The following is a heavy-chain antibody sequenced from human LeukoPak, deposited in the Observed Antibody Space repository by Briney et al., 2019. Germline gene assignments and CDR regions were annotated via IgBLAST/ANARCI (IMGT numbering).Heavy chain of an antibody. CDR1: GYTFTGYY. CDR3: ARDQEGFDY. V-gene: IGHV1-46*01. Sequence: GASVKVSCKASGYTFTGYYMHWVRQAPGQGLEWMGMIYPRDGSTSYAQKFQGRVTVTRDTSTSTVHMELSGLRSEDTAVYYCARDQEGFDYWGQGTLVTVPS. J-gene: IGHJ4*02. CDR2: IYPRDGST.